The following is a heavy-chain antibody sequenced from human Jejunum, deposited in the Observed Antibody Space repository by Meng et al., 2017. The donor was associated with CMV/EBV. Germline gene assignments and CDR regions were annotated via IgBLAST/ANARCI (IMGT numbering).Heavy chain of an antibody. CDR2: KKHSGNN. CDR3: ASRGYCTTTICYLQGLNRVDV. V-gene: IGHV4-34*04. Sequence: WRRIRQKQGKGMERKGEKKHSGNNKNNTKHKSRKTISGDTYKNQFSLKLSSVTAADTAVYYCASRGYCTTTICYLQGLNRVDVWGQGTTVTVSS. J-gene: IGHJ6*02. D-gene: IGHD2-2*01.